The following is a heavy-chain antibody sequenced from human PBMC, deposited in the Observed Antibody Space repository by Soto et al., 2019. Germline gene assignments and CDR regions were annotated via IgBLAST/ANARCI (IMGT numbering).Heavy chain of an antibody. CDR2: IIPIFGTA. V-gene: IGHV1-69*12. CDR3: ARVLTGDLPLYYYGMDV. J-gene: IGHJ6*02. Sequence: QVQLVQSGAEVKKPGSSVKVSCKASGGTFSSYAISWVRQAAGQGLEWMGGIIPIFGTANYAQKFQGRVTITADESTSTAYMELSSLRSEDTAVYYCARVLTGDLPLYYYGMDVWGQGTTVTVSS. CDR1: GGTFSSYA. D-gene: IGHD7-27*01.